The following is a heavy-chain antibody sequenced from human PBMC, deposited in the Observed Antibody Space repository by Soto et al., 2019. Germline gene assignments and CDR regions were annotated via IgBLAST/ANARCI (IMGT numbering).Heavy chain of an antibody. CDR3: ASDPPGIAASGGGG. CDR1: GFTVSNNY. CDR2: IYSGGST. J-gene: IGHJ4*02. V-gene: IGHV3-53*01. D-gene: IGHD6-13*01. Sequence: EVQLVESGGGLIQPGGSLRLSCAASGFTVSNNYMRWVRQAPGKGLEWVSLIYSGGSTHYADSVKRRFTISRDNSKNTLYLQMNSLRVEDTAVYYCASDPPGIAASGGGGWGQGTLVTVSS.